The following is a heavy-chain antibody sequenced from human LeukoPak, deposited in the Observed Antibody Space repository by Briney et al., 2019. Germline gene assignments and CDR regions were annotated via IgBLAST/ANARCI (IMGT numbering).Heavy chain of an antibody. J-gene: IGHJ4*02. CDR1: GYTFTSYG. V-gene: IGHV1-18*01. D-gene: IGHD6-13*01. CDR2: ISAYNSNT. Sequence: GASVKVSCKASGYTFTSYGISWVRQAPGQGLEWMGWISAYNSNTNYAQNLQGRVTMTTDTSTSTVYLDLRSLRSDDTAVYYCARAAGGGYFDFWGQGTLDTVSS. CDR3: ARAAGGGYFDF.